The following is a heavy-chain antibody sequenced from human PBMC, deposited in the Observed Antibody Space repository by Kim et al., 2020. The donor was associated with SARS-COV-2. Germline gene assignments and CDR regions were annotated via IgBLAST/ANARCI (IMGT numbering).Heavy chain of an antibody. J-gene: IGHJ4*02. V-gene: IGHV3-48*04. D-gene: IGHD4-17*01. CDR3: ARVHRDGDYGL. CDR2: I. Sequence: IYYADSVKGRFTISRDNAKNSLYLQMNSLRAEDTAVYYCARVHRDGDYGLWGQGTLVTVSS.